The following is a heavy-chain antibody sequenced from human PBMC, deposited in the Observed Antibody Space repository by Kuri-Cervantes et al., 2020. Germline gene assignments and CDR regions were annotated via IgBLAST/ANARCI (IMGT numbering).Heavy chain of an antibody. V-gene: IGHV3-7*01. CDR3: ARFGYSGYDLDY. D-gene: IGHD5-12*01. CDR1: GFTFSNYW. Sequence: GGSLRLSCAASGFTFSNYWMDWVRQAPGKGLEWVANIKKDGSETYYVGSVEGRFTISRDNAKGSLYLQMNSLRAEDTAVYYCARFGYSGYDLDYWGQGTLITVSS. CDR2: IKKDGSET. J-gene: IGHJ4*02.